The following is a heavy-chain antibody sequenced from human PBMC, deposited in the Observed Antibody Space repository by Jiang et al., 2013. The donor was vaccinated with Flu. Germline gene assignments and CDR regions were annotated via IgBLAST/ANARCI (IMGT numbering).Heavy chain of an antibody. V-gene: IGHV4-39*01. CDR3: ARHGVVAATLGAFDI. J-gene: IGHJ3*02. CDR1: GGSISSSSYY. D-gene: IGHD2-15*01. CDR2: IYYSGST. Sequence: LLKPSETLSLTCTVSGGSISSSSYYWGWIRQPPGKGLEWIGSIYYSGSTYYNPSLKSRVTISVDTSKNQFSLKLSSVTAADTAVYYCARHGVVAATLGAFDIWGQGTMVTVSS.